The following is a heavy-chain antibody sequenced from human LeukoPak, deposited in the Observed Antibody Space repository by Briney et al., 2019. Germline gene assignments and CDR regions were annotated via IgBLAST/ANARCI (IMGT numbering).Heavy chain of an antibody. V-gene: IGHV3-48*01. CDR3: ARDPYSGLYGNDYHYYMDV. J-gene: IGHJ6*03. Sequence: PGGSLRLSCAASGFTFSSYGMNWVRQAPGKGLEWVSYVSSSSSTIQYADSVKGRFTISRDNAKNSLYLQMNSLRAEDTAVYYCARDPYSGLYGNDYHYYMDVWGKGTTVTISS. CDR2: VSSSSSTI. CDR1: GFTFSSYG. D-gene: IGHD1-26*01.